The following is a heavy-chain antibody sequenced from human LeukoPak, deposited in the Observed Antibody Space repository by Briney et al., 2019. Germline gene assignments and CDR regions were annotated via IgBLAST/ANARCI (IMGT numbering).Heavy chain of an antibody. Sequence: SETLSLTCTVSGGSISSYYWSWIRQPAGKGLEWIGRIYTSGSTNYNPSLKSRVTMSVDTSKNQFSLKLSSVTAADTAVYYCARLLADNYYGGNSISDYWGQGTLVTVSS. CDR2: IYTSGST. J-gene: IGHJ4*02. CDR3: ARLLADNYYGGNSISDY. V-gene: IGHV4-4*07. CDR1: GGSISSYY. D-gene: IGHD4-23*01.